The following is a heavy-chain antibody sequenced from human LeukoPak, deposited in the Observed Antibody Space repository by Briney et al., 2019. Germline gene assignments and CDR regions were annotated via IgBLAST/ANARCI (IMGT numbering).Heavy chain of an antibody. V-gene: IGHV1-18*01. J-gene: IGHJ3*02. Sequence: ASVKVSRKASGYTFTSYGISWVRQAPGQGLEWMGWISAYNGNTNYAQKLQGRVTMTTDTSTSTAYMELRSLRSDDTAVYYCARSDYGDYVGAFDIWGQGTMVTVSS. CDR1: GYTFTSYG. D-gene: IGHD4-17*01. CDR2: ISAYNGNT. CDR3: ARSDYGDYVGAFDI.